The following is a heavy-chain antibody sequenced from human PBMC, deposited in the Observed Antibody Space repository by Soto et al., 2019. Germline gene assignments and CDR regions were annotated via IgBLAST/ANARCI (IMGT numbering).Heavy chain of an antibody. D-gene: IGHD2-21*02. J-gene: IGHJ4*02. Sequence: QVQLQESGPGLVKPSQTLSLTCSVSGGSISSGGYYWSWIRQHPGKGLEWIGYIYYSGSTYYNPSLKSRVTLSVYTFKNPFSQKLSSVTAADTTVYYWASVLYCGCDCFVDSWGQGTLVTVSS. V-gene: IGHV4-31*03. CDR1: GGSISSGGYY. CDR3: ASVLYCGCDCFVDS. CDR2: IYYSGST.